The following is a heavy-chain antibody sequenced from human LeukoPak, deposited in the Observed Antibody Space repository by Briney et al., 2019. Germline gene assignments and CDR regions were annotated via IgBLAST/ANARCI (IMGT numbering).Heavy chain of an antibody. V-gene: IGHV3-53*05. D-gene: IGHD4-17*01. Sequence: PGGSLRLSCAASGFTVSSNYMSWVRQAPGKGLEWVSVIYSGGSTYYADSVKGRFTISRDNSKDTLYLQMNSLRAEDTAVYYCAKDSHDYGDYLFLDYWGQGTLVTVSS. CDR3: AKDSHDYGDYLFLDY. CDR1: GFTVSSNY. CDR2: IYSGGST. J-gene: IGHJ4*02.